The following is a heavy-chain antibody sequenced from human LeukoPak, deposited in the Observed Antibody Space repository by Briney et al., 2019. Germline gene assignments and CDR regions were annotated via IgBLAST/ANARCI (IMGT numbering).Heavy chain of an antibody. CDR1: GFTVSSNY. CDR2: IYSGGST. D-gene: IGHD2-15*01. V-gene: IGHV3-66*01. Sequence: GGSLRLSCAASGFTVSSNYMSWVRQAPGKGLEWVSVIYSGGSTYYADSVKGRFTISRDNSKNTLYLQMNSLRAEDTAVYYCAKAPVTTCSGAYCYPFDYWSQGTLVTVPS. CDR3: AKAPVTTCSGAYCYPFDY. J-gene: IGHJ4*02.